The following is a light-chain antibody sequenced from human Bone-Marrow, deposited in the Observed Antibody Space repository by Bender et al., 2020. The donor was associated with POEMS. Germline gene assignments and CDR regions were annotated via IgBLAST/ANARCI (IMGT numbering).Light chain of an antibody. CDR3: YSTDSSDTHNV. CDR2: EDS. CDR1: ALPTKY. J-gene: IGLJ2*01. V-gene: IGLV3-10*01. Sequence: SYALTQPPSMSVSPGQTARITCSGYALPTKYVYWYQQKSGQAPVLVIYEDSERPSGIPERFSGSSSGTMATLTISGAQVEDEADYYCYSTDSSDTHNVFGGGTKLTVL.